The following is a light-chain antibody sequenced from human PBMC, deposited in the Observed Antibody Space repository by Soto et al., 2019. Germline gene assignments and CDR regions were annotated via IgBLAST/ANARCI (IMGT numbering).Light chain of an antibody. CDR2: GVS. CDR1: SSDVGGYNY. CDR3: SSYTSSSTPHHV. J-gene: IGLJ1*01. V-gene: IGLV2-14*01. Sequence: QSVLTQPASVSGSPGQSITISCTGTSSDVGGYNYVSWYQQHPGKAPKLMIYGVSNRPSGVSNRFSGSKSGNTASLTISGLQAEDEADYYCSSYTSSSTPHHVFGTGTKVTVL.